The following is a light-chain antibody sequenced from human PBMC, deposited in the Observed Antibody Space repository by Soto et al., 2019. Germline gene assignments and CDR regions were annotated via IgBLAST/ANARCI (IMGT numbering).Light chain of an antibody. Sequence: DIQMTQSPSTLSASVGDRVTITCRASQSISSWLAWYQQKPGKAPKLVIYKASSLESGAPSRFSGSGSGTEFTLTISSLQPDDFATYYCQHYNSYPWTFGQGTKVEIK. V-gene: IGKV1-5*03. CDR2: KAS. J-gene: IGKJ1*01. CDR3: QHYNSYPWT. CDR1: QSISSW.